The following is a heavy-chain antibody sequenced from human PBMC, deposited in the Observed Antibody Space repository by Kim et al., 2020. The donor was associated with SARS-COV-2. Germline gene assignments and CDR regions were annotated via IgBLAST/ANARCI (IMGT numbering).Heavy chain of an antibody. J-gene: IGHJ3*02. D-gene: IGHD3-22*01. Sequence: GRFTISRDDSNNTLYLQMNSLKTEDTAVYYCTTEKYYYDSSGYYSDAFDIWGQGTMVTVSS. CDR3: TTEKYYYDSSGYYSDAFDI. V-gene: IGHV3-15*01.